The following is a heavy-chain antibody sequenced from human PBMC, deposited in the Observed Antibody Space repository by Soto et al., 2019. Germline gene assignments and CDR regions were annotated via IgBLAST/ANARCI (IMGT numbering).Heavy chain of an antibody. Sequence: QVQLVQSGAEVKKPGASVKVSCKASGYTFVTYDFNWVRQAPGQGLEWMGWISGYNRNTNYAQKIQGRVTMTTDTSTSTAYMELRNLRSDDTAIYYCARGGYCRSTSCYGFDIWGQGTMVTVSS. CDR3: ARGGYCRSTSCYGFDI. V-gene: IGHV1-18*01. CDR1: GYTFVTYD. CDR2: ISGYNRNT. J-gene: IGHJ3*02. D-gene: IGHD2-2*01.